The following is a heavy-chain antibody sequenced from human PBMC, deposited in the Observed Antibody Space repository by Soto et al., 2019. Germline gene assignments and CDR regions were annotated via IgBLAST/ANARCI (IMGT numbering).Heavy chain of an antibody. J-gene: IGHJ4*02. CDR1: GDTFTSYD. Sequence: SVKVSCKASGDTFTSYDINWVRQAPGQGLEWMGGIIPIFGTANYAQKFQGRVTITADESTSTAYMELSSLRSEDTAVYYCATGRDGYNLDYWGQGTLVTVSS. V-gene: IGHV1-69*13. CDR3: ATGRDGYNLDY. D-gene: IGHD5-12*01. CDR2: IIPIFGTA.